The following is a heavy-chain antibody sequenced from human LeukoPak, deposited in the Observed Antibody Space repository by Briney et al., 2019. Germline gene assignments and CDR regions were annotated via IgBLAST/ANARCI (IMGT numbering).Heavy chain of an antibody. V-gene: IGHV3-20*04. CDR1: GFTFSSYA. Sequence: PGGSLRLSCAASGFTFSSYAMSWVRQAPGKGLEWVSGINWNGGSTGYADSVKGRFTISRDNAKNSLYLQVNSLRAEDTALYYCARIKGGFGAFDIWGQGTMVTVSS. CDR2: INWNGGST. CDR3: ARIKGGFGAFDI. D-gene: IGHD3-10*01. J-gene: IGHJ3*02.